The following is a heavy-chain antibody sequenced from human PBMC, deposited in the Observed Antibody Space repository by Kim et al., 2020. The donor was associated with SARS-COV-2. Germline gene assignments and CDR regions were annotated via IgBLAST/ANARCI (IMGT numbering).Heavy chain of an antibody. CDR3: ARDLSGSYYPHYFDY. Sequence: ASVKVSCKASGYTFTSYYMHWVRQAPGQGLEWMGIINPSGGSTSYAQKFQGRVTMTRDTSTSTVYMELSSLRSEDTAVYYCARDLSGSYYPHYFDYWGQGTLVTVSS. D-gene: IGHD1-26*01. V-gene: IGHV1-46*01. J-gene: IGHJ4*02. CDR1: GYTFTSYY. CDR2: INPSGGST.